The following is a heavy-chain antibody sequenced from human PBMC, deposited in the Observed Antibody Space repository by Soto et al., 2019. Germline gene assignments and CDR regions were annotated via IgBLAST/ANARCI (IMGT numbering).Heavy chain of an antibody. J-gene: IGHJ4*02. V-gene: IGHV3-30-3*01. CDR3: AREVEYTSAFGISSSFDY. Sequence: PGGSLRLSFAASGFTLSSYAIHWVRQAPGKGLEWVTVISKGGSNLYFADSVKGRLTISRDNSKNTLYLQMNSLRSEDTAVYYCAREVEYTSAFGISSSFDYWGQGTLVTVSS. CDR1: GFTLSSYA. D-gene: IGHD6-19*01. CDR2: ISKGGSNL.